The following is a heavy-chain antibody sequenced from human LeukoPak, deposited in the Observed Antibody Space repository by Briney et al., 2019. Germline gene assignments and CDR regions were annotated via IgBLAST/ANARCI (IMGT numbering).Heavy chain of an antibody. D-gene: IGHD4-17*01. V-gene: IGHV3-53*01. CDR2: IYIVGNT. J-gene: IGHJ4*02. CDR3: ARGTVTAPDF. Sequence: PGGSLRLSCAASEFAMRSNYMSWVRQAPGKGLEWVSVIYIVGNTYYADSVKGRFTISRDNSKNTLYLQMNSLRADDTAVYYCARGTVTAPDFWGQGTLVTVSS. CDR1: EFAMRSNY.